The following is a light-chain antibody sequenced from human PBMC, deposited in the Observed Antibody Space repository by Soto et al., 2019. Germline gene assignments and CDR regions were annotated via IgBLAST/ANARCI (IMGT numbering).Light chain of an antibody. CDR3: QQYGSSLFT. V-gene: IGKV3-15*01. Sequence: EIVMTQSPATLSVSPGERATLSCKASQSVGTYLAWYQQKPGQAPRLLIYGASTRATGVPARFSGGGSGTEFTLTISSLQSEDFAVYYCQQYGSSLFTFGPGTKVDIK. CDR2: GAS. CDR1: QSVGTY. J-gene: IGKJ3*01.